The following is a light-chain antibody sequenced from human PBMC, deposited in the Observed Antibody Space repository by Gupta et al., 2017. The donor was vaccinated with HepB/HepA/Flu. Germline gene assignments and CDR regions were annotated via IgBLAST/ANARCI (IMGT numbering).Light chain of an antibody. CDR1: SPNIGAGYD. V-gene: IGLV1-40*01. Sequence: QSVLTPPPSVSGAPGQRVTISCTGSSPNIGAGYDVHWYQQLPGTAAKLLIYRNSNRPSGVPDRFSGSKSGTSASLAITGLQAEDEADYYGQSYDSRLSVAYVFGTGTKVTVL. J-gene: IGLJ1*01. CDR3: QSYDSRLSVAYV. CDR2: RNS.